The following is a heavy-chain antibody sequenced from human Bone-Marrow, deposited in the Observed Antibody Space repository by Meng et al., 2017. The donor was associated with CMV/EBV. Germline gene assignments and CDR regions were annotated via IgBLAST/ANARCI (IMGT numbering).Heavy chain of an antibody. CDR3: VTDQDRLGGI. CDR2: ISSSSSYI. D-gene: IGHD5-12*01. Sequence: LSLTCAASGFTFSSYSMNWVRQAPGKGLEWVSSISSSSSYIYYVDSVKGRFTISRDNAKNSLFLQMNSLRAEDTAVYYCVTDQDRLGGIWGQGTKVTVSS. V-gene: IGHV3-21*06. J-gene: IGHJ3*02. CDR1: GFTFSSYS.